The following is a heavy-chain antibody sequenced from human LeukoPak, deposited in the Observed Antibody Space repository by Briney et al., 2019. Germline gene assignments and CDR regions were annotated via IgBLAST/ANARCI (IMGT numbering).Heavy chain of an antibody. CDR2: MKQDGSGK. CDR3: ARLRYFDWSRPYFDY. J-gene: IGHJ4*02. CDR1: GFTFSTSW. V-gene: IGHV3-7*04. D-gene: IGHD3-9*01. Sequence: GGSLRLSCAASGFTFSTSWMSWVRQAPGKGLEWVANMKQDGSGKYYVDSVKGRFTISRDNAKNSLYLQMNSLRAEDTAVYYCARLRYFDWSRPYFDYWGQGTLVTVSS.